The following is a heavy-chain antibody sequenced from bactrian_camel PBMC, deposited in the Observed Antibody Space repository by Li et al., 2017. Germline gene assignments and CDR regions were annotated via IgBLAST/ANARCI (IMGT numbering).Heavy chain of an antibody. CDR2: INSDGGST. CDR1: GFTHSVCS. J-gene: IGHJ4*01. D-gene: IGHD4*01. Sequence: DVQLVESGGGSVQAGGSLRLSCAGSGFTHSVCSMGWYRQAPGKGLEWVSGINSDGGSTYYADSVKGRFTISRDNAQNTLYLQLNSLKTEDMAMYYCGFMDPYTWYRDYGAGQGTQVTVS. V-gene: IGHV3S40*01.